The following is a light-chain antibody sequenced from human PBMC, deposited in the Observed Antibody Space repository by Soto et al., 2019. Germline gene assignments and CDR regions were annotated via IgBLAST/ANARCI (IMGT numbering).Light chain of an antibody. CDR2: RDN. Sequence: HSVLTQPPSASGTPRQRVNIACAGSSSNIRSKYVYWYRQFPGTAPKLLIQRDNPRPSGVPAGSSASKSGTSASLAISGLRSEDEADYYCGRWEDSLSGPVFGGGTKLTVL. J-gene: IGLJ2*01. V-gene: IGLV1-47*01. CDR3: GRWEDSLSGPV. CDR1: SSNIRSKY.